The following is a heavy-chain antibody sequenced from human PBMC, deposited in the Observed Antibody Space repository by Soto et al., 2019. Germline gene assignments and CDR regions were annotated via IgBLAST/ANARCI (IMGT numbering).Heavy chain of an antibody. J-gene: IGHJ4*02. CDR3: ARGRGWRDY. CDR2: MNPNNGYT. V-gene: IGHV1-8*01. CDR1: GYTFTSYD. Sequence: ASVKVSCKTSGYTFTSYDIHWVRQATGQGLEWMGWMNPNNGYTDYAQKFQGRVTMTRDTSLSTAYMELSSLASDDTAVYYCARGRGWRDYWGQGTLVTVSS. D-gene: IGHD6-19*01.